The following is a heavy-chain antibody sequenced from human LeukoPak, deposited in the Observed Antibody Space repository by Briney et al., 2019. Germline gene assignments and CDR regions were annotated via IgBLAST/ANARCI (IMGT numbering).Heavy chain of an antibody. J-gene: IGHJ4*02. CDR3: TKERPEEYYGSDSYFDY. V-gene: IGHV3-33*06. CDR2: TRFEGSNK. Sequence: GRCLRPACAAAGFIFSIYGIHCVSQAPSRGLEWVALTRFEGSNKNYAESVTGRFTISRDNSKNTLYLQMSSLRAEDTAIYSCTKERPEEYYGSDSYFDYWGQGTLVTVSS. D-gene: IGHD3-10*01. CDR1: GFIFSIYG.